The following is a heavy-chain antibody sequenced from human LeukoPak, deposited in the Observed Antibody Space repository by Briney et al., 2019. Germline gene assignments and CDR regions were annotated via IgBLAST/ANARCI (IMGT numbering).Heavy chain of an antibody. V-gene: IGHV1-2*02. CDR2: INPNSGGT. CDR1: GYTFTGYY. J-gene: IGHJ5*02. D-gene: IGHD3-10*01. CDR3: ARALSNYYGSGSYFSWFDP. Sequence: ASVKVSCKASGYTFTGYYMHWVRQAPGQGLEWMGWINPNSGGTNYAQKFQGRVTMTRDTSISTAYMELSRLRSDDTAVYYCARALSNYYGSGSYFSWFDPWGQGTLVTVSS.